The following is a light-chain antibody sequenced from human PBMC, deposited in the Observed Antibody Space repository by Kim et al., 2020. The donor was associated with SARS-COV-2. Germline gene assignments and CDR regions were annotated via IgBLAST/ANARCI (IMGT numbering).Light chain of an antibody. Sequence: IVLTQSPGTLSLSPGERAALSCRASQSVSSSYLAWYQQKPGQSPRLLIYGVSSRAPGIPDRFIGGGSGTDFTLTISRLEPEDFAVYYCQHYGGSLFSFGQGTKLEI. V-gene: IGKV3-20*01. J-gene: IGKJ2*03. CDR1: QSVSSSY. CDR3: QHYGGSLFS. CDR2: GVS.